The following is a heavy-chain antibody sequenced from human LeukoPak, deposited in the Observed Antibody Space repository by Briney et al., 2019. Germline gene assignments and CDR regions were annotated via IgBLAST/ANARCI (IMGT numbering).Heavy chain of an antibody. CDR1: GFTFSSYA. CDR3: AGEWLHLNY. J-gene: IGHJ4*02. D-gene: IGHD5-24*01. CDR2: TYYSGTT. Sequence: GSLRLSCAASGFTFSSYAMSWVRQAPGKGLEWIGNTYYSGTTNYNPSLKSRVTISVDTSKNQFSLKFNSVTAADTAVYYCAGEWLHLNYWGQGTLVIVSS. V-gene: IGHV4-59*08.